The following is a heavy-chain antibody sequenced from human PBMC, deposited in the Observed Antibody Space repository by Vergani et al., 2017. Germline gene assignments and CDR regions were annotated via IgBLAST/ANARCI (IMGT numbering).Heavy chain of an antibody. D-gene: IGHD6-19*01. Sequence: QVQLQESGPGLVKASETLSLTCSVSFDSIRNLYCNWIRQAPGKGLEWIGSIHYSENTNYNPSLMTRVTISVDTSKNQFSLTLTSVTAADTAVYYCASDTHSGQRADRWGQGILVTV. CDR1: FDSIRNLY. CDR3: ASDTHSGQRADR. CDR2: IHYSENT. V-gene: IGHV4-59*11. J-gene: IGHJ5*02.